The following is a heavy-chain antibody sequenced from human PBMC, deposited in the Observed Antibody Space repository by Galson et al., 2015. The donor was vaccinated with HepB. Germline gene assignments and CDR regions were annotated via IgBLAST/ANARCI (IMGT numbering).Heavy chain of an antibody. V-gene: IGHV5-51*01. D-gene: IGHD3-10*01. J-gene: IGHJ3*01. Sequence: QSGAEVKKPGESLTISCKGSGYSFNTYWIGWVRQMPGKGLEWMAIIYPGDSDIRYSPSFQGQVTISAYKAISTASLQWSSLKASDTAMYYCVRLQYYYGSGTFGAFDVWGQGTMVTVSS. CDR1: GYSFNTYW. CDR3: VRLQYYYGSGTFGAFDV. CDR2: IYPGDSDI.